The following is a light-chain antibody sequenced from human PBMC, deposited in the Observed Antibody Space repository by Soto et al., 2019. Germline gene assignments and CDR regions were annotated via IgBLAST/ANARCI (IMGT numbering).Light chain of an antibody. Sequence: DIQMTQSPSSLSASVGDRVTITCRASQNVDNCVSWYQQTPGKAPKLLIYASSTLQSGVPSRFSGSGSGTAFTLTISGLQRGDLATYYCLHTHCAPATFGQGTRVDIK. V-gene: IGKV1-39*01. CDR1: QNVDNC. J-gene: IGKJ1*01. CDR3: LHTHCAPAT. CDR2: ASS.